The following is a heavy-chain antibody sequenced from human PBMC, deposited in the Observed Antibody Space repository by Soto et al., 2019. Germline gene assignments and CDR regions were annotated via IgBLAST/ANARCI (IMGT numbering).Heavy chain of an antibody. CDR1: GFTFSSYA. CDR3: ARGGWFGELDNWFDP. J-gene: IGHJ5*02. Sequence: QVQLVESVGGVVQPGRSLRLSCAASGFTFSSYAMHWVRQAPGKGLEWVAVISYDGSNKYYADSVKGRFTISRDNSKNTLYLQMNSLRAEDTAVYYCARGGWFGELDNWFDPWGQGTLVTVSS. CDR2: ISYDGSNK. V-gene: IGHV3-30-3*01. D-gene: IGHD3-10*01.